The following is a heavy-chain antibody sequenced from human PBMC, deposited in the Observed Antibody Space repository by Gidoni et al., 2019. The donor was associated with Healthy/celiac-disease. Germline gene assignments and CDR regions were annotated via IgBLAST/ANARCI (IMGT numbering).Heavy chain of an antibody. V-gene: IGHV3-30-3*01. CDR2: ISYDGSNK. CDR3: ARVVRGYPTTSFDY. D-gene: IGHD6-25*01. J-gene: IGHJ4*02. CDR1: GFTFRSYA. Sequence: QVQLVESGGGVVQLGRSLRLSCTASGFTFRSYAMHWVRQAPGKGLEWVAVISYDGSNKYYADSVKGRFTISRDNSKNTLYLQMNSLGAEDTAVYYCARVVRGYPTTSFDYWGQGTLVTVSS.